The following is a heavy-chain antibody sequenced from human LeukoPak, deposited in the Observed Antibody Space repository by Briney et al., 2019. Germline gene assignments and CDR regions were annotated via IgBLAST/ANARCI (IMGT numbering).Heavy chain of an antibody. V-gene: IGHV4-59*01. D-gene: IGHD1-26*01. Sequence: SETLSLTCTVSGGSMTSYYWNWIRQPPGKGLGWIGYIYYSGSTNYNPSLKSRVTISVDTSKNQFSLKLSSVTAADTAVYYCAREPGSSDAFDIWGQGTMVTVSS. CDR2: IYYSGST. CDR1: GGSMTSYY. CDR3: AREPGSSDAFDI. J-gene: IGHJ3*02.